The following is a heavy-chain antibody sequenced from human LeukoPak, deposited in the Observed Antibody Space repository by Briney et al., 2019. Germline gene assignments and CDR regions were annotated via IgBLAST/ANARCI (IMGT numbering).Heavy chain of an antibody. V-gene: IGHV1-2*02. Sequence: ASVKVSCKASGYTFTGYYMHWVRQAPGQGLEWMGWINPNSGGTNYAQKFQGRVTMTRDTSISTAYMELSRLRSDDTAVCYCARNSGSYRPLGYWGQGTLVTVSS. D-gene: IGHD1-26*01. CDR1: GYTFTGYY. CDR2: INPNSGGT. J-gene: IGHJ4*02. CDR3: ARNSGSYRPLGY.